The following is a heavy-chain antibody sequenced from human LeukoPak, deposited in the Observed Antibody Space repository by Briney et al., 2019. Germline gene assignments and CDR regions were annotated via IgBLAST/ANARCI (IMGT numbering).Heavy chain of an antibody. V-gene: IGHV1-18*01. Sequence: GASVKVSCKASGYTFTTYGISWVRLAPGQGLEWMGWISAHNGNTNYAQQFQGRVTMTTDTSMSTAYMELRSLRSDDTAVYYCARDLIAVRPGWFDPWGQGSLVTVSS. J-gene: IGHJ5*02. CDR1: GYTFTTYG. CDR2: ISAHNGNT. CDR3: ARDLIAVRPGWFDP. D-gene: IGHD6-6*01.